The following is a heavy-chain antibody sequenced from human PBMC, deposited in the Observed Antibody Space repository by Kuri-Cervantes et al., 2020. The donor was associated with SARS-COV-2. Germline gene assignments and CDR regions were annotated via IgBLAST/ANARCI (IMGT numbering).Heavy chain of an antibody. Sequence: GGSLRLSCAASGFTVSSNYMSWVRQAPGKGLEWVSVIYSGGSTYYADSVKGRFTISRDNSKNTLYLQMNSLRAEDTAVYYCARVSGWAVAGTDYYYYYGMDVWGQGTTVTVSS. V-gene: IGHV3-66*02. J-gene: IGHJ6*02. CDR1: GFTVSSNY. D-gene: IGHD6-19*01. CDR2: IYSGGST. CDR3: ARVSGWAVAGTDYYYYYGMDV.